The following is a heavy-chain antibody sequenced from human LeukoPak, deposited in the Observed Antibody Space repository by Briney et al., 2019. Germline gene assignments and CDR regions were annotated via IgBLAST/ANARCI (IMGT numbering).Heavy chain of an antibody. CDR2: IYHSGST. D-gene: IGHD3-10*01. CDR3: AKSNGYGLVDI. V-gene: IGHV4-38-2*02. CDR1: GYSISSGYY. J-gene: IGHJ3*02. Sequence: SETLSLTCTVSGYSISSGYYWGWIRPPPGKGLEWIGSIYHSGSTYYNPSLKSRVTISVDTFKKQFSLKLSSVTAADTPPYYFAKSNGYGLVDIWGQGTMVTVSS.